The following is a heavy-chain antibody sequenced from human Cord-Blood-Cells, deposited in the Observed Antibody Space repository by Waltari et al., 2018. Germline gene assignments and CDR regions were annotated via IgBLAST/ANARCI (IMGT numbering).Heavy chain of an antibody. D-gene: IGHD2-15*01. CDR2: IRYDGSNK. CDR3: AKEGCSGGSCYSDY. J-gene: IGHJ4*02. Sequence: QVQLVESGGGVVQPGGSLRRSCAASGFTFSSQGMLWVRKAPGKGMEWVAFIRYDGSNKYYADSVKGRFTISRDNSKNTLYLQMNSLRAEDTAVYYCAKEGCSGGSCYSDYWGQGTLVTVSS. CDR1: GFTFSSQG. V-gene: IGHV3-30*02.